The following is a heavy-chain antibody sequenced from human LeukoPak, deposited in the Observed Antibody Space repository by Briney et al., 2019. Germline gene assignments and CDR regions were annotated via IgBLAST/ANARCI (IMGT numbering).Heavy chain of an antibody. D-gene: IGHD3-9*01. CDR2: MNPKSGGT. Sequence: ASVKVSCKASGYTSTNYGISWVRQAPGQGLEWMGWMNPKSGGTNYAQKFEARVTMNRDTSISTAYMELSRLRFDDTAVYYCARSPDILTGEKFDYWGQGTLVTVSS. V-gene: IGHV1-2*02. CDR1: GYTSTNYG. J-gene: IGHJ4*02. CDR3: ARSPDILTGEKFDY.